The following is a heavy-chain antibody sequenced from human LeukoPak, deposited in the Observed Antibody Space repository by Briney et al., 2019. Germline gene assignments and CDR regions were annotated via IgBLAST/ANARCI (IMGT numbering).Heavy chain of an antibody. V-gene: IGHV3-48*03. Sequence: GGSLRLSCAASGFTLSSYEMHWVRQAPGKGLEWVSYISSSDSTIYYADSVKGRFTISRDNAKNSLYLQMNSLRAEDTAVYYCARDYGGSSPFDYWGQGTLLTVSS. D-gene: IGHD4-23*01. J-gene: IGHJ4*02. CDR2: ISSSDSTI. CDR1: GFTLSSYE. CDR3: ARDYGGSSPFDY.